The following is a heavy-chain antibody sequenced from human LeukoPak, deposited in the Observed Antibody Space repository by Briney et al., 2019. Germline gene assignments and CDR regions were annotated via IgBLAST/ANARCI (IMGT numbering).Heavy chain of an antibody. CDR2: INPSGGST. J-gene: IGHJ3*02. D-gene: IGHD3-3*01. CDR3: ARDLSTIFGVVDI. CDR1: GYTFTSYY. Sequence: ASVKVSCKASGYTFTSYYMHWVRQAPGQGLEWMGIINPSGGSTSYAQKFQARVTVTRDTSTSTVYMELSSLRSEDTAVYYCARDLSTIFGVVDIWGQGTMVTVSS. V-gene: IGHV1-46*01.